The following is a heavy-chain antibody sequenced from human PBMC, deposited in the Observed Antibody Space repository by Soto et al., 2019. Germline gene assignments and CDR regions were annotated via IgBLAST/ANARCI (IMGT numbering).Heavy chain of an antibody. D-gene: IGHD6-13*01. CDR2: VSFSGSK. CDR3: ARGSTWQGRDWFDP. Sequence: QLLLQESGPGLVKPSETLSLTCTVSGDSVSNSGYYWGWVRQSPGKRLEWIGSVSFSGSKYNNQSLSSRVNFSVDRSKTLISLKLRSVTAADTAVYYCARGSTWQGRDWFDPWGQGTLVTVSS. CDR1: GDSVSNSGYY. J-gene: IGHJ5*02. V-gene: IGHV4-39*01.